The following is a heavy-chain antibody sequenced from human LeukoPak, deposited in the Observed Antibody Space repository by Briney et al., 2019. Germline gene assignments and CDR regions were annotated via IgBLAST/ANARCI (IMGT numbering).Heavy chain of an antibody. V-gene: IGHV1-3*03. D-gene: IGHD6-13*01. CDR2: INAGNGNT. Sequence: GASVKVSCKASGYTLTSYAMHWVRQAPGQRLEWMGWINAGNGNTKYSQEFQGRVTITRDTSASTAYMELSSLRSEDMAVYYCAREEYSSSWYMDYWGQGTPVTVSS. CDR3: AREEYSSSWYMDY. CDR1: GYTLTSYA. J-gene: IGHJ4*02.